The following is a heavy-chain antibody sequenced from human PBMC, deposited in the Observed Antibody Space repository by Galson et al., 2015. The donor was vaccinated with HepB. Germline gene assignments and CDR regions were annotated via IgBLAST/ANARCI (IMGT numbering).Heavy chain of an antibody. CDR3: ARSAGGRGMVQGVIIHPPYYYYYYYMDV. CDR2: INHSGST. D-gene: IGHD3-10*01. V-gene: IGHV4-34*01. Sequence: ETLSLTCAVYGGSFSGYYWSWIRQPPGKGLEWIGEINHSGSTNYNPSLKSRVTISVDTSKNQFSLKLSSVTAADTAVYYCARSAGGRGMVQGVIIHPPYYYYYYYMDVWGKGTTVTVSS. CDR1: GGSFSGYY. J-gene: IGHJ6*03.